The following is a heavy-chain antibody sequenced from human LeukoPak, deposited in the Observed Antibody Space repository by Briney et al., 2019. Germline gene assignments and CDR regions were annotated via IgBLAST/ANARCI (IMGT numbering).Heavy chain of an antibody. CDR2: ISDSGDNT. CDR3: AREGHYYDSSGYYF. J-gene: IGHJ4*02. V-gene: IGHV3-23*01. Sequence: PGGSLRLSCAAFGFTFSNYAMSWVRQAPGKGLEWVSIISDSGDNTYYADSVKGRFAISRDSSENTLYLQMNSLRDEDTAVYYCAREGHYYDSSGYYFWGQGTLVTVSS. D-gene: IGHD3-22*01. CDR1: GFTFSNYA.